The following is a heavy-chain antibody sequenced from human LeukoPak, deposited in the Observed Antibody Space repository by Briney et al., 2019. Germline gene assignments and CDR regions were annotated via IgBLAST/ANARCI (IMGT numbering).Heavy chain of an antibody. V-gene: IGHV4-59*01. CDR1: GGSISSYY. CDR3: ARDRREQYCSGGSCYSALGFFDY. J-gene: IGHJ4*02. Sequence: SVTLSLTCTVSGGSISSYYWSWIRQPPGKGLEWIGYIHDSGSTNYNPSLKSRVTISVDTSKNRFSLKLSSVTAADTAVYYCARDRREQYCSGGSCYSALGFFDYWGQGTLVTVSS. D-gene: IGHD2-15*01. CDR2: IHDSGST.